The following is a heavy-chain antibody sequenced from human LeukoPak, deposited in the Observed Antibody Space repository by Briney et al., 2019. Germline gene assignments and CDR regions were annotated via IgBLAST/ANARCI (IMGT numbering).Heavy chain of an antibody. D-gene: IGHD3-3*01. CDR1: GYTFTSYG. Sequence: ASVKVSCKASGYTFTSYGISWVRQAPGQGLEWMGWISAYNGNTNYAQKLQGRVTMTTDTSTSTAYMELRSLRSDDTAVYYCARDSEGGDSWSGFNTPPVDYWGQGTLVTVSS. CDR3: ARDSEGGDSWSGFNTPPVDY. CDR2: ISAYNGNT. J-gene: IGHJ4*02. V-gene: IGHV1-18*01.